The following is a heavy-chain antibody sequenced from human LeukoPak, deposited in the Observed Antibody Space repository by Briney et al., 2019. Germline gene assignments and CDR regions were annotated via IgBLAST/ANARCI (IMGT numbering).Heavy chain of an antibody. D-gene: IGHD3-10*01. V-gene: IGHV1-18*04. J-gene: IGHJ6*04. CDR3: ARDRGKVITMVRGNYGMDV. Sequence: ASVKVSCKASGYTFTSYGISWVRQAPGQGLEWMGWISAYNGNTNYAQKLQGRVTTTTDTSTSTAYMELRSLRSDDTAVYYCARDRGKVITMVRGNYGMDVWGKGTTVTVSS. CDR1: GYTFTSYG. CDR2: ISAYNGNT.